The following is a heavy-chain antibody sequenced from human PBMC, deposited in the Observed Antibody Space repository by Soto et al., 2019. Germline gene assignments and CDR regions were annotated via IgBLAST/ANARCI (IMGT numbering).Heavy chain of an antibody. CDR1: GYTFTGYY. Sequence: ASVKVSCKASGYTFTGYYMRWVRQAPGQGLEWMGWINPNSGGTNYAQKLQGWVTMTRDTSISTAYMELSRLRSDDTAVYYCARVPNQGLYSLDVWGQGTTVTVSS. CDR3: ARVPNQGLYSLDV. CDR2: INPNSGGT. D-gene: IGHD2-8*01. J-gene: IGHJ6*02. V-gene: IGHV1-2*04.